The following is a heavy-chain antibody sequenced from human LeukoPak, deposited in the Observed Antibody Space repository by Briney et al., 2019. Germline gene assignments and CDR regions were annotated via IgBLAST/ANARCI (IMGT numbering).Heavy chain of an antibody. Sequence: GGSLRLSCAASGFTFSSYWMSWVRQAPGKGLEWVANIKQDGSEKYYVDSVKGRFTISRDNVKNSLYLQMSSLRAEDTAVYYCARVIVAARALLTDYWGQGTLVTVSS. CDR2: IKQDGSEK. CDR1: GFTFSSYW. D-gene: IGHD6-6*01. J-gene: IGHJ4*02. CDR3: ARVIVAARALLTDY. V-gene: IGHV3-7*03.